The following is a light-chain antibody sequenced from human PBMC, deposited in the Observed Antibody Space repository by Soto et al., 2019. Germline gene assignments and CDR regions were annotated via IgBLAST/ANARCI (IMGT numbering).Light chain of an antibody. CDR2: EVS. CDR1: SSDIGSYNF. CDR3: SSYTSSITVV. Sequence: QSALTQPASVSGSPGQSVTISCTGSSSDIGSYNFVAWYQHHPNKAPKLMIYEVSNRPSGVSNRFSGSKSGNTASLTISGLQAEDEAVYYCSSYTSSITVVFDGGTKLTVL. V-gene: IGLV2-14*01. J-gene: IGLJ2*01.